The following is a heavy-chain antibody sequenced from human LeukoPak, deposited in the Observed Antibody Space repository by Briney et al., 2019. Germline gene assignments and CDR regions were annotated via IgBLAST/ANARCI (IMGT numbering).Heavy chain of an antibody. J-gene: IGHJ3*02. D-gene: IGHD6-19*01. Sequence: PGGSLRLSCAASGFTFDDYAMHWVRQAPGKGLEWVSGISWNSGSIGYADSVKGRFTISRDNAKNSLYLQMNSLRAEDTALYYCAKDSSGWPDAFDIWSQGTMVTVSS. CDR3: AKDSSGWPDAFDI. CDR2: ISWNSGSI. CDR1: GFTFDDYA. V-gene: IGHV3-9*01.